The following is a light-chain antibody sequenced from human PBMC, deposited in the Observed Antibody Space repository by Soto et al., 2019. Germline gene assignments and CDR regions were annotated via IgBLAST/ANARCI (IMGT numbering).Light chain of an antibody. J-gene: IGLJ1*01. CDR1: SSDVGGYKY. V-gene: IGLV2-8*01. CDR3: SSDAGINNLGV. CDR2: EVN. Sequence: QSALTQPPSASGSPGQSVTISCTGTSSDVGGYKYVSWYQQHPGKAPKLMILEVNKRPSGVPDRFSGYKSGNTASLTVSGLQAEDEADYYCSSDAGINNLGVFGTGTKVTVL.